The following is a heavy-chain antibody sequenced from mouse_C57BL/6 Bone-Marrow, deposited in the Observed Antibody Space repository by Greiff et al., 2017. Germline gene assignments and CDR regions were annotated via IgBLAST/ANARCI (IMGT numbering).Heavy chain of an antibody. J-gene: IGHJ2*01. V-gene: IGHV1-81*01. CDR1: GYTFTSYG. CDR2: IYPRSGNT. CDR3: AGGGRSTMVTTGGDYFDY. D-gene: IGHD2-2*01. Sequence: VQLQQSGAELARPGASVKLSCKASGYTFTSYGISWVKQRPGQGLEWIGEIYPRSGNTYYNEKFKGKATLTADKSSSTAYMELRSLTSEDSAVYCCAGGGRSTMVTTGGDYFDYWGQGTTLTVSS.